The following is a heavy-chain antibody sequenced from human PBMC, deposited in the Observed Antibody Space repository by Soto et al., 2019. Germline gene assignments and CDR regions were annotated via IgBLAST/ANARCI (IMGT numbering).Heavy chain of an antibody. Sequence: EVQVLESGGGLVQPGGSLRLSCAASGFTFSSYDMSWVRQAPGKGLEWVSGVSGDGLSTYYAGSVKGRFTISRDNSKTTLYLQMNSLRAEDTAVYYCARRPDAFDIWGRGTMVTVSS. CDR2: VSGDGLST. J-gene: IGHJ3*02. CDR1: GFTFSSYD. V-gene: IGHV3-23*01. CDR3: ARRPDAFDI.